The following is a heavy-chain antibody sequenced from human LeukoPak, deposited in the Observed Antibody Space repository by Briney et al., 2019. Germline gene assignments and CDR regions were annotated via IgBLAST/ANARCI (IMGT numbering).Heavy chain of an antibody. CDR3: AKGGGRPLDDAFDI. CDR2: IIGSAGRT. J-gene: IGHJ3*02. CDR1: GFTFSSYA. V-gene: IGHV3-23*01. Sequence: GGSLRLSCAASGFTFSSYAMSWVRQAPGKGLEWVSIIIGSAGRTYYADSVKGRFTISRDNSKNTLFLQMNSLRADDTAVYYCAKGGGRPLDDAFDIWGQGTMVTVSP.